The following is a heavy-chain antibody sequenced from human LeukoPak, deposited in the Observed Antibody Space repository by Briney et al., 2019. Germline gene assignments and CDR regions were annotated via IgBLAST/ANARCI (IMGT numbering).Heavy chain of an antibody. CDR3: ARGSYGGNPSPGDY. V-gene: IGHV3-21*01. Sequence: PXXXLRLSCAASGFTFSSYSMNWVRQAPGKGLEWVSSISSSSSYIYYADSVKGRFTISRDNAKNSLYLQMNSLRAEDTAVYYCARGSYGGNPSPGDYWGQGTLVTVSS. J-gene: IGHJ4*02. D-gene: IGHD4-23*01. CDR1: GFTFSSYS. CDR2: ISSSSSYI.